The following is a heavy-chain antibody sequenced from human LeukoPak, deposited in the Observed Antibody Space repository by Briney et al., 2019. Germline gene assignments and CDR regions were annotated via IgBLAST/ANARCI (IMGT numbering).Heavy chain of an antibody. CDR3: GRVRGEEN. J-gene: IGHJ4*02. CDR2: IRNKANSYTT. D-gene: IGHD3-10*01. CDR1: GFTFSDHY. Sequence: GGSLRLSCATSGFTFSDHYMDWVRQAPGKGLEWVSRIRNKANSYTTDYAASVKGRFTISRDDSMNSLYLQMNSLKTEDTAVYYCGRVRGEENWGQGTLVTVSS. V-gene: IGHV3-72*01.